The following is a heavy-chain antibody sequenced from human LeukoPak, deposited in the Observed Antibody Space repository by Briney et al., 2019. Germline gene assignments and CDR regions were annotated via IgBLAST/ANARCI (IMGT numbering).Heavy chain of an antibody. CDR1: GFTFSSYA. V-gene: IGHV3-30*04. CDR3: ARDIGLLLPTFYFDY. J-gene: IGHJ4*02. Sequence: GRSLRLSCAASGFTFSSYAMHWVRQAPGKGLEWVAVISYDGSNKYYADSVKGRFTISRDNSKNTLYLQMNSLRAEDTAVYYCARDIGLLLPTFYFDYWGQGTLATVSS. CDR2: ISYDGSNK. D-gene: IGHD2-21*02.